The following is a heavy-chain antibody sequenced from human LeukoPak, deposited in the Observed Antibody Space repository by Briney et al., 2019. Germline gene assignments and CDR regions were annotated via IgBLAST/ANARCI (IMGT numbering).Heavy chain of an antibody. Sequence: PGGSLRLSCAASGFTFSSYWMSWVRQAPGKGLEWVANMKQDGSEKYYVDSVKGRFTISRDSSKNTLFLQMNSLRAEDTALYFCARKAQYNGHYPLDYWSQGTLVTVSS. V-gene: IGHV3-7*03. J-gene: IGHJ4*02. D-gene: IGHD1-7*01. CDR2: MKQDGSEK. CDR3: ARKAQYNGHYPLDY. CDR1: GFTFSSYW.